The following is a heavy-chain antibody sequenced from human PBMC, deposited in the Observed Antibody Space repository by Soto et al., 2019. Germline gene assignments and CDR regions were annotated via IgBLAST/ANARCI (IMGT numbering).Heavy chain of an antibody. CDR3: ASMMATHEIFDD. CDR2: MYHSGST. J-gene: IGHJ4*02. Sequence: PSETLSLTCAVSGGSISSGGYSWSWIRQPPGKGLEWIGYMYHSGSTYYNPSLKSRVTISIDRSKNQFSLKLSSVTAADTAVYYCASMMATHEIFDDWGQGTLVTVSS. CDR1: GGSISSGGYS. D-gene: IGHD5-12*01. V-gene: IGHV4-30-2*01.